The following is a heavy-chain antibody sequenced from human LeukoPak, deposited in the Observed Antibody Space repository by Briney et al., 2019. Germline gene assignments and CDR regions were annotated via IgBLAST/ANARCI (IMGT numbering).Heavy chain of an antibody. J-gene: IGHJ4*02. D-gene: IGHD5-12*01. Sequence: GGSLRLSCAASGFTFSSYAMSWVRQAPGKGLEWVSAISGSGGSTYYADSVKGRFTISRDNSKNTLYLQMNSLRAEDTAVYYCAKDAEMATITSGDYWAREPWSPSPQ. CDR2: ISGSGGST. CDR3: AKDAEMATITSGDY. CDR1: GFTFSSYA. V-gene: IGHV3-23*01.